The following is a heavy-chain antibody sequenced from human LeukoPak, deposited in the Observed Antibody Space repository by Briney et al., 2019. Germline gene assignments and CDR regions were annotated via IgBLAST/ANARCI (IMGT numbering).Heavy chain of an antibody. CDR2: IYYSGST. CDR3: AAGSWYDRFDY. CDR1: GGPISSYY. J-gene: IGHJ4*02. D-gene: IGHD6-13*01. V-gene: IGHV4-59*08. Sequence: KTAETLSLTCSVSGGPISSYYWSWIRQPPGKVLEWIGYIYYSGSTNYNPSLKSRVTISVDTSKNQFSLKLSSVTAADTAVYYCAAGSWYDRFDYWGQGTLVTVSS.